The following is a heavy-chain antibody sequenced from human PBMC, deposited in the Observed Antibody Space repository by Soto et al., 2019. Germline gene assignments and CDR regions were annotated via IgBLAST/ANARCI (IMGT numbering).Heavy chain of an antibody. Sequence: QITLKESGPTLVKPTQTLTLTCTFSGFSLSTSGVGVGWIRQPPGKALEWLALIYWDDDKRYSPSLKSRLTITKDTSKNQVVLTMTNMDPVDTATYYCAHWHDYGALTPFDYWGQGTLVTVSS. J-gene: IGHJ4*02. CDR3: AHWHDYGALTPFDY. V-gene: IGHV2-5*02. D-gene: IGHD4-17*01. CDR1: GFSLSTSGVG. CDR2: IYWDDDK.